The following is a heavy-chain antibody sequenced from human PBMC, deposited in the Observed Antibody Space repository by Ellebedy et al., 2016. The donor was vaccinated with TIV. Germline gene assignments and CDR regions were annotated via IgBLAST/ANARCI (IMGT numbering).Heavy chain of an antibody. CDR3: AREERGQQLNLKY. D-gene: IGHD6-13*01. CDR1: GYTFSDYP. Sequence: ASVKVSXXATGYTFSDYPLHWVRQAPGQGPEWMGWSNPNSGGTNYAQKFQDRVTLTRDTSSNTAYMELIRLRSDDTAVYYCAREERGQQLNLKYWGQGALVTVSS. V-gene: IGHV1-2*02. J-gene: IGHJ4*02. CDR2: SNPNSGGT.